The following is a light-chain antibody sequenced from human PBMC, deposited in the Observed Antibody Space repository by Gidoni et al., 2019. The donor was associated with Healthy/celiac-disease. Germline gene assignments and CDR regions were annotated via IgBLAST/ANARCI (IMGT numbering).Light chain of an antibody. CDR1: QSVSSSY. CDR2: DAC. CDR3: QQYGSSPWT. J-gene: IGKJ1*01. V-gene: IGKV3D-20*01. Sequence: DIVFTQSPPTLSLSPGERATLSCGASQSVSSSYLSWYQQKPGLAPRLLIYDACIRATGIPDRCSGSGAGTDFTLTISRLEPEDVAVYYCQQYGSSPWTFGQGTKVEIK.